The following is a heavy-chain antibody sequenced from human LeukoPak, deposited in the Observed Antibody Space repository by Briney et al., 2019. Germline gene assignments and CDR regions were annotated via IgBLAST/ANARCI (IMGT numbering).Heavy chain of an antibody. CDR1: GGTFSSYA. V-gene: IGHV1-69*13. D-gene: IGHD1-26*01. CDR3: ARGLVGAGYYYYGMDV. CDR2: IIPIFGTA. J-gene: IGHJ6*02. Sequence: SVKVSCKASGGTFSSYAVSWVRQAPGQGLEWMGGIIPIFGTANYAQKFQGRVTITADESTSTAYMELSSLRSEDTAVYYCARGLVGAGYYYYGMDVWGQGTTVTVSS.